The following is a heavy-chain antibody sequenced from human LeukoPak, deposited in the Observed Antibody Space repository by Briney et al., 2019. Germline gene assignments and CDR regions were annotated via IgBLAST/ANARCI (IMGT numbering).Heavy chain of an antibody. CDR3: ARDLEKTRSSWYGY. CDR1: GGTFSSYA. CDR2: IIPILGIA. V-gene: IGHV1-69*04. D-gene: IGHD6-13*01. J-gene: IGHJ4*02. Sequence: SVKVSCKASGGTFSSYAISWVRQAPGQGLEWMGRIIPILGIANYAQKFQGRVTITADKSTSTAYMELSSLRSEDTAVYYCARDLEKTRSSWYGYWGQGTLVTVSS.